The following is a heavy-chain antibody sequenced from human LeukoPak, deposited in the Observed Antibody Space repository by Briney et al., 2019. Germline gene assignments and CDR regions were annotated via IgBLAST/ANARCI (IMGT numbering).Heavy chain of an antibody. CDR2: IYYSGST. D-gene: IGHD3-9*01. V-gene: IGHV4-39*01. CDR3: ARSYYDILTGYYVDY. J-gene: IGHJ4*02. CDR1: GGSISSSSYY. Sequence: MTSETLSLTCTVSGGSISSSSYYWGWIRQPPGKGLEWIGSIYYSGSTYYNPSLKSRVTISVDTSKNQFSLKLSSVTAADTAVYYCARSYYDILTGYYVDYWGQGTLVTVSS.